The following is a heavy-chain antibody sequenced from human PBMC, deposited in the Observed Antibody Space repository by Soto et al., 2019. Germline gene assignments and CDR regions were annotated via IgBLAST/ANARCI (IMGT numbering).Heavy chain of an antibody. CDR3: ERGDVRLNWYDP. Sequence: SQTLSLTCTVSGGSISSYYWSWIRQPPGKGLKWIRYIYYSGSTNYNPSLKSRVTISVDTSKNQFSLKLSSVTAADTAVYYCERGDVRLNWYDPWGQGPLVTVSS. CDR1: GGSISSYY. J-gene: IGHJ5*02. D-gene: IGHD3-10*01. CDR2: IYYSGST. V-gene: IGHV4-59*01.